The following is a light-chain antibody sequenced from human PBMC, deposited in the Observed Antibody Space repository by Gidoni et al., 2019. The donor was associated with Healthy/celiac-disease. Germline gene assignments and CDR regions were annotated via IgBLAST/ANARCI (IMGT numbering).Light chain of an antibody. J-gene: IGKJ4*01. CDR3: QQSYSTPELT. V-gene: IGKV1-39*01. CDR2: AAS. Sequence: DIHMTPSPSSLSASVGDRVTITCRASQSISSYLNWYQQKPGKAPKLLIYAASSLKSGVPSRFSGSGSGTDFTLTISSLQPEDFATYYCQQSYSTPELTFGGGTKVEIK. CDR1: QSISSY.